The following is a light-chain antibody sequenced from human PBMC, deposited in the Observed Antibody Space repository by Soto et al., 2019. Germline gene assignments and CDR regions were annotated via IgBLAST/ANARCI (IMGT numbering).Light chain of an antibody. V-gene: IGKV4-1*01. CDR3: QQYYTTPRT. CDR2: WAS. Sequence: DIQMTQSPSSLSASVGDRVTITCRASQSIGTYLHWYQQKPGQPPKLLLYWASTRELGVPDRFSGSGSGTDFTLTISSLQAEDVAVYFCQQYYTTPRTFGHGTKVDIK. CDR1: QSIGTY. J-gene: IGKJ1*01.